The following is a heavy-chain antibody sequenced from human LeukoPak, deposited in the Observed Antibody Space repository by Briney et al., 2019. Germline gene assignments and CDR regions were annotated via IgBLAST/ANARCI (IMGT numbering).Heavy chain of an antibody. CDR1: GGTFNSSG. CDR2: IISFFGAA. J-gene: IGHJ4*02. Sequence: ASVKVSCKASGGTFNSSGISWVRQAPGQGLEWMGGIISFFGAAHYIQKFQGRLTITADESTSTAYMELSSLTSEDTAVYYCARALSSGIAAAGFDYWGQGTLVTVSS. D-gene: IGHD6-13*01. CDR3: ARALSSGIAAAGFDY. V-gene: IGHV1-69*13.